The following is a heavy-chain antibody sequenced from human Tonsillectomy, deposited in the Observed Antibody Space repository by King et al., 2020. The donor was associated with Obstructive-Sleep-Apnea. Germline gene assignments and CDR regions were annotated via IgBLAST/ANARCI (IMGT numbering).Heavy chain of an antibody. J-gene: IGHJ3*02. CDR3: AREGRGYSGYDRASGAFDI. Sequence: VQLVESGGGVVQPGGSLRLSCAASGFTFSSYGMHWVRQAPGKGLEWVAFIRYDGGDKYYADSVKGRFTISRDNSKGTLYVQMDSLRAEDTAVYYCAREGRGYSGYDRASGAFDIWGQGTMVTVSS. CDR1: GFTFSSYG. V-gene: IGHV3-30*02. D-gene: IGHD5-12*01. CDR2: IRYDGGDK.